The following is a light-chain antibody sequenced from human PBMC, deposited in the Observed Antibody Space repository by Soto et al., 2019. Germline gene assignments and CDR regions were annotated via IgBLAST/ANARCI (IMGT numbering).Light chain of an antibody. CDR2: EGS. CDR3: FSYAGSSTYV. Sequence: QSVLTQPASVSGSPGQSITISCAGISSDVGSYNLVSWYQNHPGKAPKLMIYEGSKRPSGVSNRFSGSKSGNTASLTISGLQAADEADYFCFSYAGSSTYVFGTGTKVTVL. CDR1: SSDVGSYNL. J-gene: IGLJ1*01. V-gene: IGLV2-23*01.